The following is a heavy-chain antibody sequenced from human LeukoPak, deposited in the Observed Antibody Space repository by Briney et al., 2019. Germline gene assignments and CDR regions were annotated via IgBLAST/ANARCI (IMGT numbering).Heavy chain of an antibody. CDR1: GYTSTSYD. D-gene: IGHD3-9*01. CDR3: ARDPTLRYLDFLSAQGWFDP. CDR2: MNTNSGNT. J-gene: IGHJ5*02. Sequence: ASVKVSCKASGYTSTSYDINWVRQATGQGLEWMGWMNTNSGNTGYAQKFQGRVTMTRNTSINTAYLELSSLRSEDTAVYFCARDPTLRYLDFLSAQGWFDPWGQGTLVTVSS. V-gene: IGHV1-8*01.